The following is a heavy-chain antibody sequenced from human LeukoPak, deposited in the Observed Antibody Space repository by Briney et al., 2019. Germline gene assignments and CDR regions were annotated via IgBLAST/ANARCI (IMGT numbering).Heavy chain of an antibody. CDR2: INPSGGST. CDR1: GYTFTSYY. J-gene: IGHJ5*02. D-gene: IGHD1-26*01. CDR3: ARDGGSYRTRYWFDP. Sequence: ASVKVSCTASGYTFTSYYMHWVRQAPGQGLEWMGIINPSGGSTSYAQKFQGRVTMTRDMSTSTVYMELSSLRSEDTAVYYCARDGGSYRTRYWFDPWGQGTLVTVSS. V-gene: IGHV1-46*01.